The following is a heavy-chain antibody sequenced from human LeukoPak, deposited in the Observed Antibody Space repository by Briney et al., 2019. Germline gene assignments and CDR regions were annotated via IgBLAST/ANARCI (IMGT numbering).Heavy chain of an antibody. CDR3: ARGAYVWGSYRYHFDY. Sequence: GGSLRLSCAASGFTFSSYSMNWVRQAPGKGLEWVSSISSSSSYIYYADSVKGRFTISRDNAKNSLYLQMNSLRAEDTAVYYCARGAYVWGSYRYHFDYWGQGTLVTVSS. V-gene: IGHV3-21*01. CDR2: ISSSSSYI. J-gene: IGHJ4*02. D-gene: IGHD3-16*02. CDR1: GFTFSSYS.